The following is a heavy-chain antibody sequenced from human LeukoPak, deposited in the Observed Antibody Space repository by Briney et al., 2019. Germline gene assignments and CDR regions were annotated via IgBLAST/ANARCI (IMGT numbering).Heavy chain of an antibody. D-gene: IGHD3-3*01. CDR3: AKEGTYYDFWSGSQYIDY. Sequence: PGGSLRLSCAASGFTFSSYAMSWVRQAPGKGLEWVSAISGSGGSTYYADSVKGRFTISRDNSKNTLYLQMNSLRAEDTAVYYCAKEGTYYDFWSGSQYIDYWGQGTLVTVSP. J-gene: IGHJ4*02. V-gene: IGHV3-23*01. CDR2: ISGSGGST. CDR1: GFTFSSYA.